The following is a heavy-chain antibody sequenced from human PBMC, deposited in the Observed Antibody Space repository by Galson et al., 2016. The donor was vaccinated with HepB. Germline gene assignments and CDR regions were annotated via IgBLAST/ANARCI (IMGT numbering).Heavy chain of an antibody. J-gene: IGHJ4*02. CDR3: AKRHEYCPPVGCSVDY. V-gene: IGHV3-30*18. D-gene: IGHD2/OR15-2a*01. CDR1: GFTFNRRG. CDR2: DSMDGRRK. Sequence: SLRLSCAASGFTFNRRGMHWVRQAPGKGLEWVAADSMDGRRKFYADSVKGRFTISRDNSNNMLFLQMSSLRVDDTAVYCCAKRHEYCPPVGCSVDYWGQGTLVFVSS.